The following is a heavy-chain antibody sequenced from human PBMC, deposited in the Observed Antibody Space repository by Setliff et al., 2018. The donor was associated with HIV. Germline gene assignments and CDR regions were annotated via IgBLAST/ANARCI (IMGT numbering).Heavy chain of an antibody. CDR1: GYTFTGYF. CDR2: INPYSGVT. CDR3: AREGVVLAAIPERWFDP. J-gene: IGHJ5*02. V-gene: IGHV1-2*02. Sequence: ASVKVSCKASGYTFTGYFLHWVRQAPGQGLEWMGWINPYSGVTKYAQKFQGRVTMTGDTSISTAYMGLSRLRSDDTAVYYCAREGVVLAAIPERWFDPWGQGTLVTVSS. D-gene: IGHD2-15*01.